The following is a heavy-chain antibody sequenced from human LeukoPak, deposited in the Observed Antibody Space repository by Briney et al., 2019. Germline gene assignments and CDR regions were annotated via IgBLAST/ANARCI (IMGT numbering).Heavy chain of an antibody. CDR1: GFTVSNKY. V-gene: IGHV3-66*01. CDR3: ARDNYYDSSGYYYVNY. J-gene: IGHJ4*02. D-gene: IGHD3-22*01. CDR2: LYNAGST. Sequence: GGSLRLSCVASGFTVSNKYMSWVRQAPGKGLEWVSVLYNAGSTYYADSVKGRFTISRDNAKNSLYLQMNSLRAEDTAVYYCARDNYYDSSGYYYVNYWGQGTLVTVSS.